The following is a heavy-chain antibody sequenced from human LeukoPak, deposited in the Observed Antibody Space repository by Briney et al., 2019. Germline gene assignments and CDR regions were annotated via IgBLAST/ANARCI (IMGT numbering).Heavy chain of an antibody. D-gene: IGHD2-21*02. Sequence: ASVKVSCKASGGTFSSYAISWVRQAPGQGLEWMGRIIPILGIANYAQKFQGRVTNTADKSTSTAYMELSSLRSEDTAVYYCARGGSGHIVVVTAIDWDYYYGMDVWGQGTTVTVSS. CDR3: ARGGSGHIVVVTAIDWDYYYGMDV. CDR2: IIPILGIA. V-gene: IGHV1-69*04. CDR1: GGTFSSYA. J-gene: IGHJ6*02.